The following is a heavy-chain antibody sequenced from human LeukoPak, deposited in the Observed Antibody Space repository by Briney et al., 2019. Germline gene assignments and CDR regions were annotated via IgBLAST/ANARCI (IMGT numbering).Heavy chain of an antibody. CDR3: AKYYDILTGLPFDY. CDR1: GFTFSSYC. CDR2: ISGSGGST. Sequence: GGSLRLSCAASGFTFSSYCMTWVRQAPGKGLEWVSAISGSGGSTYYADSVKGRFTISRDNSKNTLYLQMNSLRAEDTAVYYCAKYYDILTGLPFDYWGQGTLVTVSS. V-gene: IGHV3-23*01. J-gene: IGHJ4*02. D-gene: IGHD3-9*01.